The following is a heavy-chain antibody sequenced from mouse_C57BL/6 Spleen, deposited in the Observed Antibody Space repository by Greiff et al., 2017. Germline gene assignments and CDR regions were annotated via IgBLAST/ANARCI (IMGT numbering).Heavy chain of an antibody. CDR1: GYTFTSYW. J-gene: IGHJ1*03. Sequence: VQLQQPGAELVRPGSSVKLSCKASGYTFTSYWMHWVKQRPIQGLEWIGNIDPSDSETHYNQKFKDKATLTVDKSPSTAYMQLSSLTSEDSAVYYCARASIYYGNYRYFDVWGTGTTVTVSS. CDR2: IDPSDSET. V-gene: IGHV1-52*01. D-gene: IGHD2-1*01. CDR3: ARASIYYGNYRYFDV.